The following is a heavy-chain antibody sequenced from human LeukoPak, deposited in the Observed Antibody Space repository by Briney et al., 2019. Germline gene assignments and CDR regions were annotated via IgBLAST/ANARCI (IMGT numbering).Heavy chain of an antibody. CDR1: GFTFSSYG. V-gene: IGHV3-33*01. J-gene: IGHJ6*02. CDR3: ARDGLDYGMDV. Sequence: GRSLRLSCAASGFTFSSYGMHWVRQAPGKGLEWVAVIWYDGSNKYYADSVKGRLTISRDNSKNTLYLQMNSLRAEDTAVYYCARDGLDYGMDVWGQGTTVTVSS. CDR2: IWYDGSNK. D-gene: IGHD2-2*03.